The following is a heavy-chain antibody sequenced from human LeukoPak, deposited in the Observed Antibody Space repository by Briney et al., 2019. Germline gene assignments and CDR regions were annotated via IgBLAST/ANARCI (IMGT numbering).Heavy chain of an antibody. CDR3: ARGRNDYGSGSYYQIYPFDY. J-gene: IGHJ4*02. CDR2: ISSSSSYI. Sequence: GGSLRLSCAASEFTFSSYTMNWVRQAPGKGLEWVSSISSSSSYIFDADSVKGRFTISRDNAKNSLYLQMNSLRAEDTAVYYCARGRNDYGSGSYYQIYPFDYWGQGTLVTVSS. V-gene: IGHV3-21*01. CDR1: EFTFSSYT. D-gene: IGHD3-10*01.